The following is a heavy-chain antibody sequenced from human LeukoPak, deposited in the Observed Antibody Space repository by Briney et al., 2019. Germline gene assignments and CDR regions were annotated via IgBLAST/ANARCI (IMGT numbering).Heavy chain of an antibody. V-gene: IGHV3-48*03. CDR2: ISSSGSTI. J-gene: IGHJ6*02. Sequence: GGSLRLSFAASGFTFSSYEMNWVRQAPGKGLEWVSYISSSGSTIYYADSVKGRFTISRDNAKNSLYLQMNSLRAEDTAVYYCARGGVVAGTNYYYYGMDVWGQGTTVTVSS. CDR3: ARGGVVAGTNYYYYGMDV. CDR1: GFTFSSYE. D-gene: IGHD1-14*01.